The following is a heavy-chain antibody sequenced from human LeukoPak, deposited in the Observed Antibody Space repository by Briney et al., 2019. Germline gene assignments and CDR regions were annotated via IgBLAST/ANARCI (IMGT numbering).Heavy chain of an antibody. J-gene: IGHJ6*02. CDR1: GFTFSYYS. CDR3: TRGNMSPGSFHGMDV. Sequence: GSLRLSCSASGFTFSYYSMNWVRQPPGKGLEWVGEIHQSGSTNYNPSLRSRVIISVDTSKNQFSVRLRSVTAADTAMYFCTRGNMSPGSFHGMDVWGQGTMVT. V-gene: IGHV4-34*01. D-gene: IGHD2-21*01. CDR2: IHQSGST.